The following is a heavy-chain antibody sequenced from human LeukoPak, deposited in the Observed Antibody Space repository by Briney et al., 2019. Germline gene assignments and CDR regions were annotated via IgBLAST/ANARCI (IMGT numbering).Heavy chain of an antibody. CDR1: GFTFSSYA. CDR2: ISGSGGST. V-gene: IGHV3-23*01. D-gene: IGHD2-15*01. J-gene: IGHJ4*02. Sequence: PGGSLRLSCAASGFTFSSYAMSWVRQAPGKGLEWVSAISGSGGSTYYADSVKGRFTISRDNSKNTLHLQMNSLRAEDTAVYYCAKSYGPPSYCSGGSCYGPKEGYWGQGTLVTVSS. CDR3: AKSYGPPSYCSGGSCYGPKEGY.